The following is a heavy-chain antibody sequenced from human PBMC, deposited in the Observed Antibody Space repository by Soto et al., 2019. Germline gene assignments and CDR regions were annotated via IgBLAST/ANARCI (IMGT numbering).Heavy chain of an antibody. D-gene: IGHD2-15*01. Sequence: QLQLQESGPGLVKPSETLSLTCTVSGGSISSSSYYWGWIRQPPGKGLEWIGSIYYSGSTYYNPSLKSRVPISVDPSGNHFSLKLSPVTAADTAVYYCARHASGLLAVAVGWFDPWGQGTLVTVSS. V-gene: IGHV4-39*01. J-gene: IGHJ5*02. CDR2: IYYSGST. CDR3: ARHASGLLAVAVGWFDP. CDR1: GGSISSSSYY.